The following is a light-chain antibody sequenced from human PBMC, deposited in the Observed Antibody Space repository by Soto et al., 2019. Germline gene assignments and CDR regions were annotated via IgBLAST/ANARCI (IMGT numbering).Light chain of an antibody. Sequence: DIQMTQSPSTLSASVGDRVTITCRASQSISSWLAWYQQKTGKAPKLLIYDASSLESGVPSRFSGSGSLTEFPLTISSLQPDDFATYYCQQYNSYSHTFGQGTKVEIK. J-gene: IGKJ1*01. CDR1: QSISSW. CDR2: DAS. CDR3: QQYNSYSHT. V-gene: IGKV1-5*01.